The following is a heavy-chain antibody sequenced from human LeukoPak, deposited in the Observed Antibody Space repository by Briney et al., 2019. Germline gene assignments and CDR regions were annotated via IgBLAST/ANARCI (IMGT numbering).Heavy chain of an antibody. J-gene: IGHJ4*02. CDR2: IYHSGST. CDR1: GGSISSSSYY. V-gene: IGHV4-39*07. Sequence: SETLSLTCTVSGGSISSSSYYRGWIRQPPGKGLEWIGSIYHSGSTYYNPSLKSRVTIAVETSKNQFSLKLSSVTAADTAVYYCARVGYSSSGNYYNDRGAFDYWGQGTLVTVSS. CDR3: ARVGYSSSGNYYNDRGAFDY. D-gene: IGHD3-10*01.